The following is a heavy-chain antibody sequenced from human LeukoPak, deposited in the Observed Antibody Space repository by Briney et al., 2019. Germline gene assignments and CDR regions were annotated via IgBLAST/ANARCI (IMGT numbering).Heavy chain of an antibody. J-gene: IGHJ3*02. D-gene: IGHD4-17*01. V-gene: IGHV3-30*02. CDR2: IQYDGNNI. CDR1: GFSFRDYG. Sequence: GGSLRLSCTTSGFSFRDYGMHWVRQASGKGLELVAFIQYDGNNIYYADSVKGRFAISRDDSKNTLYLEMNSLRAEDTAVYYCAKDMSGDYGDYAAFDIWGQGTMVTVSS. CDR3: AKDMSGDYGDYAAFDI.